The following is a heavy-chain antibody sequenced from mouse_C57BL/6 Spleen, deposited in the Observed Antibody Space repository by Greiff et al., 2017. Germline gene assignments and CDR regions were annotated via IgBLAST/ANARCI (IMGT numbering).Heavy chain of an antibody. D-gene: IGHD1-1*01. CDR2: IDPNGGGT. J-gene: IGHJ1*03. CDR1: GYTFTSYW. Sequence: QVQLQQPGAELVKPGASVKLSCKASGYTFTSYWMHWVKQRPGRGLEWIGRIDPNGGGTKYNEKFKSKATLTVDTPSSTAYMQLSSLTSEDSAVYFCAREDSQVVGYMDVWGTGTTVTVSS. V-gene: IGHV1-72*01. CDR3: AREDSQVVGYMDV.